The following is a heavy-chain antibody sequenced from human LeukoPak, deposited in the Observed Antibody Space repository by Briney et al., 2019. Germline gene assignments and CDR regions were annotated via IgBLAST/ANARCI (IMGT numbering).Heavy chain of an antibody. CDR2: IYTSGST. CDR1: GGSISSGSYY. D-gene: IGHD2-2*02. CDR3: ARDGDCSSTSCYNKYYYYYMDV. J-gene: IGHJ6*03. V-gene: IGHV4-61*02. Sequence: SETLSLTCTVSGGSISSGSYYWSWIRQPAGKGLEWIGRIYTSGSTNYNPSLKSRVTISVDTSKNQFSLKLSSVTAADTAVYYCARDGDCSSTSCYNKYYYYYMDVWGKGTTVTVSS.